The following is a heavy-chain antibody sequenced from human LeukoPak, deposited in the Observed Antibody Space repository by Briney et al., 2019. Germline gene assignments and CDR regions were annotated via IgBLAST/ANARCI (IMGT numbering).Heavy chain of an antibody. D-gene: IGHD2-15*01. CDR3: ASLAYCSGGSCDFDY. CDR2: IYYSGST. Sequence: SETLSLTCTVSGGSISSSSYYWGWIRQPPGKGLEWIGSIYYSGSTYYNPSLKSRVTISVDTSKNQFSLKLSSVTAADTAVYYCASLAYCSGGSCDFDYWGQGTLVTVSS. V-gene: IGHV4-39*07. J-gene: IGHJ4*02. CDR1: GGSISSSSYY.